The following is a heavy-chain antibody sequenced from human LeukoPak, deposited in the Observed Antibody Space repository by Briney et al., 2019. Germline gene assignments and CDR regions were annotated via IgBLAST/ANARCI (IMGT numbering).Heavy chain of an antibody. V-gene: IGHV4-34*01. J-gene: IGHJ6*02. CDR1: GGSFSGYL. D-gene: IGHD1-14*01. Sequence: PSETLSLTCTVSGGSFSGYLWSWLRQSPGKGLEWIGEINYNGEITNYNPSLKGRLTMSVDTSKNQFSLKLSSVTVADTAVYYCTRSGLTGMRKYARADYYYYGMDVWGQGTAVTVSS. CDR3: TRSGLTGMRKYARADYYYYGMDV. CDR2: INYNGEIT.